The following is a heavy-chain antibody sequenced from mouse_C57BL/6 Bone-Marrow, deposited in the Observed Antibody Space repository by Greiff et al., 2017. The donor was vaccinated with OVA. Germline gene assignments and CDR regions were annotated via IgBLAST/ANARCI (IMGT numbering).Heavy chain of an antibody. V-gene: IGHV5-9*01. CDR1: GFTFSSYT. CDR3: ARHRTGTLHYAMDY. D-gene: IGHD4-1*01. Sequence: EVQRVESGGGLVTPGGSLKLSCAASGFTFSSYTMSWVRQTPEKRLEWVATISGGGGNTYYPDSVKGRFTISRDNAKNTLYLQMSSLRSEDTALYYCARHRTGTLHYAMDYWGQGTSVTVSS. CDR2: ISGGGGNT. J-gene: IGHJ4*01.